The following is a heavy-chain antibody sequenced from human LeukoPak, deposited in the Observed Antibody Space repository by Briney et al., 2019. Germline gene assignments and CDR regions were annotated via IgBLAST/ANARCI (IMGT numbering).Heavy chain of an antibody. CDR1: GFPFSSYA. D-gene: IGHD2-2*01. CDR3: AKDPGVVPAHYFDY. J-gene: IGHJ4*02. Sequence: GGSLRLFCAASGFPFSSYAMNWVRQATGKGLEGGSCTGSTGDCTFYADSVKGRLTVSRHNSKNTLSLHKNRLRAEHTAVYYCAKDPGVVPAHYFDYWGQGTLVTVSS. CDR2: TGSTGDCT. V-gene: IGHV3-23*01.